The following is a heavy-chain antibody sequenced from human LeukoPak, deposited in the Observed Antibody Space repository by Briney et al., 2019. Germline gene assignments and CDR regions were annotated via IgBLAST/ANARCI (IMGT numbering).Heavy chain of an antibody. V-gene: IGHV5-51*01. D-gene: IGHD4-23*01. Sequence: GESLKISCKGLGYSFSNYWSAWVRQMPGKGLEWMGIIYPGGSETRYDPSFQGQVTISADMSTSTAYLQWSSLRASDTAMYYCARLPTVTTVVFFDYWGQGTLVTVSS. CDR3: ARLPTVTTVVFFDY. CDR2: IYPGGSET. J-gene: IGHJ4*02. CDR1: GYSFSNYW.